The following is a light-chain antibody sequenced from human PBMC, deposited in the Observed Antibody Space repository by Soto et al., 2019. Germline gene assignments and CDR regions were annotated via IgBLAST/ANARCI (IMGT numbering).Light chain of an antibody. J-gene: IGLJ2*01. CDR3: QSYDSSLDVV. CDR1: SSNIGAGYD. CDR2: GNS. Sequence: QSVLTQPPSVSGAPGQRGTISCTGSSSNIGAGYDVHWYQQLPGTAPKLLIYGNSNRPSGVPDRFSGSKSGTSASLAITGLQAEDEADYYCQSYDSSLDVVFGGGTQLTVL. V-gene: IGLV1-40*01.